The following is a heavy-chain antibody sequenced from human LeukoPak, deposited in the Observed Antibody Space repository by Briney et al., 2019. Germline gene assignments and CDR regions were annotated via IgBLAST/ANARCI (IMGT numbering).Heavy chain of an antibody. CDR3: ARGNGYSGWFDP. CDR2: INHSGST. V-gene: IGHV4-34*01. D-gene: IGHD5-24*01. Sequence: SETLSLTCAVYGGSFSGYYWSWIRQPPGKGLEWIGGINHSGSTNYNPSLKSRVTISVDTSKNQFSLKLSSVTAADTAVYYCARGNGYSGWFDPWGQGTLVTVSS. J-gene: IGHJ5*02. CDR1: GGSFSGYY.